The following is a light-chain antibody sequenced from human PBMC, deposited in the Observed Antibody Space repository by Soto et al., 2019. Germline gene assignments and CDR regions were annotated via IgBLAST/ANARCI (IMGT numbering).Light chain of an antibody. Sequence: QSVLTQPPSVSGAPGQRVTISCTGSSSNIGAGYDVHWYQQLPGTAPKLLIYGNSNRPSGVPDRFSGSKSGTSASLAITGLQDEDEADYYGQSYDSSLSALFGGGTKVTVL. CDR1: SSNIGAGYD. V-gene: IGLV1-40*01. CDR2: GNS. CDR3: QSYDSSLSAL. J-gene: IGLJ3*02.